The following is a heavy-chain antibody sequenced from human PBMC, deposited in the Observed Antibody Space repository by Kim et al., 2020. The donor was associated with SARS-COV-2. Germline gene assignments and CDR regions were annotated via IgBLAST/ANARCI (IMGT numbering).Heavy chain of an antibody. CDR1: GDSISVDSYY. D-gene: IGHD5-12*01. V-gene: IGHV4-39*01. CDR3: ARRNRGYHAFDI. Sequence: SETLSLTCTVSGDSISVDSYYWGWIRQPPGKGLEWIATISYSGSTYYNPSLKSRVTISVDTSKNQFSLKLSSVTAAYTAVYYCARRNRGYHAFDIWGQGTMVTVSS. CDR2: ISYSGST. J-gene: IGHJ3*02.